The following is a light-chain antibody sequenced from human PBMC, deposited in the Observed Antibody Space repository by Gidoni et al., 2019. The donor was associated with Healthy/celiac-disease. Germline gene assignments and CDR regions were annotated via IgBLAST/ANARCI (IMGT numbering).Light chain of an antibody. CDR2: AAS. V-gene: IGKV1-6*01. J-gene: IGKJ1*01. Sequence: AIQMTQSPSSLSASVGDSVTITCRASQGIRNDLGWYQQKPGKAPKLLIYAASSLQSGVPSRFSGSGSGTDFTLTISSLQPEDFATYYCLQDYNYPRTFGQXTKVEIK. CDR1: QGIRND. CDR3: LQDYNYPRT.